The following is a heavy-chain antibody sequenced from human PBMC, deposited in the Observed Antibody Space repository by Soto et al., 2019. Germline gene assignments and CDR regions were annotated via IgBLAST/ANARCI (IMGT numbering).Heavy chain of an antibody. CDR3: ARTDCSSTSCYNYYYYGMDV. CDR2: INPGNGDT. Sequence: ASVKVSCKASGYTFTSSGISWVRQTPGQGLEWMGWINPGNGDTKYSQKFQGRVTITRDTSATTAYMELSSLRSEDSAVFYCARTDCSSTSCYNYYYYGMDVWGQGTTVTVSS. V-gene: IGHV1-3*01. J-gene: IGHJ6*02. D-gene: IGHD2-2*01. CDR1: GYTFTSSG.